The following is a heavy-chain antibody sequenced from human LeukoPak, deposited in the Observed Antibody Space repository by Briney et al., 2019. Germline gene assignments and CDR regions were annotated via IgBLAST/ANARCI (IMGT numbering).Heavy chain of an antibody. CDR2: IYYSGST. CDR3: ARRPYTSGWYYYFDY. V-gene: IGHV4-39*01. J-gene: IGHJ4*02. CDR1: GGSISSSSYY. D-gene: IGHD6-19*01. Sequence: SETLSLTCTVSGGSISSSSYYWGWIRQPPGKGLEWIGSIYYSGSTYYNPSLKSRVTISVDTSKNQFSLRLSSVTAADTAVYYYARRPYTSGWYYYFDYWGQGTLVTVSS.